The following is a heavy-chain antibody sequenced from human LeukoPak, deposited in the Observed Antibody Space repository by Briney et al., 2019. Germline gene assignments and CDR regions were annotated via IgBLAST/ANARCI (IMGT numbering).Heavy chain of an antibody. CDR3: ARGGRLELLVYFYYYMDV. J-gene: IGHJ6*03. D-gene: IGHD1-26*01. Sequence: ASVKVSCKASGYTFTGYYMHWVRQAPGQGLEWMGWINPNSGGTNYAQKFQGRATMTRDTSISTAYMELSRLRSDDTAVYYCARGGRLELLVYFYYYMDVWGKGTTVTVSS. CDR2: INPNSGGT. CDR1: GYTFTGYY. V-gene: IGHV1-2*02.